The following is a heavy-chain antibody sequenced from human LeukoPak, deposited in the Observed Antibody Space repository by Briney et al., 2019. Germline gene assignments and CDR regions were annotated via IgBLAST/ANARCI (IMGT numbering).Heavy chain of an antibody. CDR2: INPNSRGT. D-gene: IGHD3-10*01. V-gene: IGHV1-2*02. CDR1: GYTFTGYF. CDR3: ARASIDGSGRHYFDY. Sequence: ASVKVSCKASGYTFTGYFMHWVRQAPGQGLEWMGWINPNSRGTKNAQKFQGRVTMTRDTSISTAYMELSSLRSDDTAIYYCARASIDGSGRHYFDYWGQGTLVTVSS. J-gene: IGHJ4*02.